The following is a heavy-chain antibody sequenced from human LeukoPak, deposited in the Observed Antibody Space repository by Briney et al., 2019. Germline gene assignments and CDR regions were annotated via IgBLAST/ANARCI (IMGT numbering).Heavy chain of an antibody. D-gene: IGHD3-10*01. V-gene: IGHV3-21*01. Sequence: PGGSLRLSCSASGFIFNTFGMNWVRQAPGKGLEWVSSITSTTTYTYYADSVKGRFTISRDNAKNSLFLQMNSLRAEDTAVYYCAKMYGSGSYYIQGLFDPWGQGTLVTVSS. CDR2: ITSTTTYT. CDR3: AKMYGSGSYYIQGLFDP. J-gene: IGHJ5*02. CDR1: GFIFNTFG.